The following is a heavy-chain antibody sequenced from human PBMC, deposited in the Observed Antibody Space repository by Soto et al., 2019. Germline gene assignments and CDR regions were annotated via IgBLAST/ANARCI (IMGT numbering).Heavy chain of an antibody. V-gene: IGHV3-73*02. CDR2: IDRKTYNYAT. Sequence: EVQLLEAGGGLVQPGGSLKLSCATSGFSFSDIAMHWVRQASGKGLEWVGRIDRKTYNYATTYGASVKGRFTISRDDSRNMVYLQMNSLKIEDTAMYYCSKYSGGPSIPAALGQGTLVTVSS. D-gene: IGHD1-26*01. J-gene: IGHJ5*02. CDR1: GFSFSDIA. CDR3: SKYSGGPSIPAA.